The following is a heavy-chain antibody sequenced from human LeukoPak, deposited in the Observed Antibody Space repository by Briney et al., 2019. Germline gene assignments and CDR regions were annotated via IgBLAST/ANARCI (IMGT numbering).Heavy chain of an antibody. J-gene: IGHJ4*02. Sequence: GGSLRLSCAASRFSFEDYGMSWVRQAPGKGLEWVSTSNWKGDVTEYADSVKGRFTISRDNTKKSLYLQMNSLRAEDTAFYYCARRVHAGNWYYFDSWGQGSLVTVSS. CDR3: ARRVHAGNWYYFDS. CDR1: RFSFEDYG. V-gene: IGHV3-20*04. CDR2: SNWKGDVT. D-gene: IGHD1-20*01.